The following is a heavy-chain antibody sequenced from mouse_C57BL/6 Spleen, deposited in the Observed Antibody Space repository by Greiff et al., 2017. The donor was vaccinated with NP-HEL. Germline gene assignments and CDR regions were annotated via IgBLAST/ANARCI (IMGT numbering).Heavy chain of an antibody. Sequence: VQLQQSGTELVKPGASVKLSCKASGYTFTSYWMHWVKQRPGQGLEWIGNINPSNGGTNYNEKFKSKATLTVDKSSSTAYMQLSSLTSEDSAVYYWAIGEGWLLSFAYWGQGTLVTVSA. CDR1: GYTFTSYW. V-gene: IGHV1-53*01. J-gene: IGHJ3*01. CDR3: AIGEGWLLSFAY. D-gene: IGHD2-3*01. CDR2: INPSNGGT.